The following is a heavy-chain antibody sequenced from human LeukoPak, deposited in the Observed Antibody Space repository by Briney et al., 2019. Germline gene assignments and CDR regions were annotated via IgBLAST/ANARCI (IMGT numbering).Heavy chain of an antibody. D-gene: IGHD3-10*01. V-gene: IGHV4-38-2*02. CDR2: IYHSGST. Sequence: SETLSLTCTVSGYSISGGYYWAWIRQPPGKGLEWIGNIYHSGSTYYNPSIKSRVTISVDTSKNQFSLQLTSVTAADTAVYYCAREGDYYGSGNHQLGIHHYYMDVWGNGTTVTISS. CDR1: GYSISGGYY. J-gene: IGHJ6*03. CDR3: AREGDYYGSGNHQLGIHHYYMDV.